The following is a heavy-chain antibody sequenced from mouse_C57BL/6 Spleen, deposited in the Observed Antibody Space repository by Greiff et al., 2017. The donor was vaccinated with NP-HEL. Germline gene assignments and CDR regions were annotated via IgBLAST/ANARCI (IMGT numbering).Heavy chain of an antibody. CDR3: ARYLWGETEGTTVVAEDY. Sequence: EVQLQQSGPVLVKPGASVKMSCKASGYTFTDYYMNWVKQSHGKSLEWIGVINPYNGGTSYNQKFKGKATLTVDKSSSTAYMELNSLTSEDSAVYYCARYLWGETEGTTVVAEDYWGQGTTLTVSS. CDR2: INPYNGGT. V-gene: IGHV1-19*01. CDR1: GYTFTDYY. D-gene: IGHD1-1*01. J-gene: IGHJ2*01.